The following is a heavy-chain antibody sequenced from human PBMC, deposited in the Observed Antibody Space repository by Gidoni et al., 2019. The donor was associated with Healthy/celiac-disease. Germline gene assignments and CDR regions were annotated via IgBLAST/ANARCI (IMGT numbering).Heavy chain of an antibody. CDR3: ARDFGPGNYYDSSGYRLFDY. D-gene: IGHD3-22*01. CDR1: GFTFSSYW. CDR2: IKQDGSEK. Sequence: EVQLVESGGGLVQPGGSLRLSCAASGFTFSSYWIGWVRQAPGKGLEWVANIKQDGSEKYYVDSVKGRFTISRDNAKNSLYLQMNSLRAEDTAVYYCARDFGPGNYYDSSGYRLFDYWGQGTLVTVSS. J-gene: IGHJ4*02. V-gene: IGHV3-7*01.